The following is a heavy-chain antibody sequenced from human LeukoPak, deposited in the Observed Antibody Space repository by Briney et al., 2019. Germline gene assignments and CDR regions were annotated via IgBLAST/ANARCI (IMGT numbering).Heavy chain of an antibody. D-gene: IGHD3-9*01. Sequence: GSLRLSCAASGFTFSSYGMHWVRQAPGKGLEWVAVISYDGSNKYYADSVKGRFTISRDNSKNTLYLQMNSLRAEDTAVYYCAKDQYYDILTGGAGYFDYWGQGTLVAVSS. CDR2: ISYDGSNK. CDR3: AKDQYYDILTGGAGYFDY. J-gene: IGHJ4*02. CDR1: GFTFSSYG. V-gene: IGHV3-30*18.